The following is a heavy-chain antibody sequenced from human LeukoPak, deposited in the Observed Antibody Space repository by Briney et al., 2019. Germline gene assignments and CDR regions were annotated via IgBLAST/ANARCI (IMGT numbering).Heavy chain of an antibody. J-gene: IGHJ4*02. Sequence: SVKVSCKASGGTFSSYAISWVRQAPGQGLEWMGRIIPILGIANYAQKFQGRVTFTADKSTSTAYMELSSLRSEDTAVYYCAREHCSGGSCYLPSGYWGQGTLVTVSS. D-gene: IGHD2-15*01. CDR2: IIPILGIA. CDR3: AREHCSGGSCYLPSGY. V-gene: IGHV1-69*04. CDR1: GGTFSSYA.